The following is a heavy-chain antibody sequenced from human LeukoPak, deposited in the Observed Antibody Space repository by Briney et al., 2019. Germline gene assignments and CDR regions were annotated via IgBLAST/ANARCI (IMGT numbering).Heavy chain of an antibody. J-gene: IGHJ4*02. V-gene: IGHV3-9*01. CDR1: GFTFDDYA. CDR2: ISWNSGSI. Sequence: GGSLRLSCAASGFTFDDYAMHWVRQAPGKGLEWVSGISWNSGSIGYADSVKGRFTISRDNAKNSLYLQMNSLRVEDTALYYCAKDYRGTFDYWGQGTLATVSS. CDR3: AKDYRGTFDY.